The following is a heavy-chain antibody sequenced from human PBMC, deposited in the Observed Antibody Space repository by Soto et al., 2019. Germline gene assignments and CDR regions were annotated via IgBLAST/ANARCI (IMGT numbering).Heavy chain of an antibody. CDR2: IDPSDSYT. D-gene: IGHD2-21*02. CDR1: GYSFTSYW. J-gene: IGHJ6*02. Sequence: PGESLKISCKGSGYSFTSYWISWVRQMPGKGLEWMGRIDPSDSYTNYSPSFQGHVTISADKSISTAYLQWSSLKASDTAMYYCARDLYCGGDCSGYYYYGMDVWGQGTTVTVSS. CDR3: ARDLYCGGDCSGYYYYGMDV. V-gene: IGHV5-10-1*01.